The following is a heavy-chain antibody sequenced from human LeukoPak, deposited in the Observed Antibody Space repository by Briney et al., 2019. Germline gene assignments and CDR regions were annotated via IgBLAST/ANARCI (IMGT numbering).Heavy chain of an antibody. J-gene: IGHJ4*02. CDR2: SYTSGTT. Sequence: SETLSLTCTVSGGSISGYYWTWIRQPAPQGLERIGRSYTSGTTNYNHSLNSRVTIALYTSKNQYSLPLTLVTATGTAVYYCARGARDLGYGGEGTLVTVSS. CDR3: ARGARDLGY. V-gene: IGHV4-4*07. CDR1: GGSISGYY.